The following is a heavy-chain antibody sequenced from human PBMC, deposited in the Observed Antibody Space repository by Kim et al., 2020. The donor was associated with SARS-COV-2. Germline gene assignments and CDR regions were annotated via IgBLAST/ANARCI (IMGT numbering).Heavy chain of an antibody. Sequence: GGSLRLSCAASGFTFSSYDMHWVRQATGKGLEWVSAIGTAGDTYYPGSVKGRFTISRENAKNSLYLQMNSLRAGDTAVYYCARGPRLLKQWLVHGTWYFDLWGRGTLVTVSS. CDR2: IGTAGDT. D-gene: IGHD6-19*01. CDR3: ARGPRLLKQWLVHGTWYFDL. J-gene: IGHJ2*01. V-gene: IGHV3-13*01. CDR1: GFTFSSYD.